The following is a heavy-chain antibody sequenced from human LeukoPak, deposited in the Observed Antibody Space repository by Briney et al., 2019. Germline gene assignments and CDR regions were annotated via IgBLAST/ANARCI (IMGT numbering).Heavy chain of an antibody. CDR1: GYTFSNYD. Sequence: ASVKVSCMASGYTFSNYDINWVRQATGQGLEWMGWMNPKSGNTGYAQRFQGRVTMTRDTSISTAYMELSRLTSDDTAVYYCARGPRDYDESIRYNWFDPWGQGTLVTVSS. D-gene: IGHD4-17*01. V-gene: IGHV1-8*01. J-gene: IGHJ5*02. CDR2: MNPKSGNT. CDR3: ARGPRDYDESIRYNWFDP.